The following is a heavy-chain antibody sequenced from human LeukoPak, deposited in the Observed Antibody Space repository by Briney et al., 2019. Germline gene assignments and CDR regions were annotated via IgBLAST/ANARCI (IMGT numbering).Heavy chain of an antibody. D-gene: IGHD3-3*01. V-gene: IGHV4-61*02. CDR3: ARRDFWSGFDP. CDR1: GGSISSGSYY. J-gene: IGHJ5*02. CDR2: IYTSGST. Sequence: SQTLSLTCTVSGGSISSGSYYWSWIRQPAGKGLEWIGRIYTSGSTNYNPSLKSQVTISVDTSKNQFSLKLSSVTAADTAVYYCARRDFWSGFDPWGQGTLVTVSS.